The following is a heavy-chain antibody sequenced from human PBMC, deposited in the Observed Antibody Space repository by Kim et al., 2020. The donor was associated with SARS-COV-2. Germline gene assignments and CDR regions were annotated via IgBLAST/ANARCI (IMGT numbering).Heavy chain of an antibody. CDR1: GYTFTSYA. V-gene: IGHV1-3*01. Sequence: ASVKVSCKASGYTFTSYAMHWVRQAPGQRLEWMGWINAGNGNTKYSQKFQGRVTITRDTSASTAYMELSSLRSEDTAVYYCAREGELDDYFDYWGQGTLVTVSS. D-gene: IGHD1-7*01. CDR3: AREGELDDYFDY. J-gene: IGHJ4*02. CDR2: INAGNGNT.